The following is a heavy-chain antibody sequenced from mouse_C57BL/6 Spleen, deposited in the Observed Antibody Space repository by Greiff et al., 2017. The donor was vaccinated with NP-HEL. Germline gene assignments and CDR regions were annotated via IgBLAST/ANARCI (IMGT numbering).Heavy chain of an antibody. CDR3: ARNDHAGFAY. CDR1: GFSLTSYG. J-gene: IGHJ3*01. Sequence: VQLQQSGPGLVQPSQSLSITCTVSGFSLTSYGVHWVRQSPGKGLEWLGVIWSGGSTDYNAAFISRLSISKDNSKSQVFFKMNSLQADDTAIYYCARNDHAGFAYWGQGTLVTVSA. CDR2: IWSGGST. V-gene: IGHV2-2*01.